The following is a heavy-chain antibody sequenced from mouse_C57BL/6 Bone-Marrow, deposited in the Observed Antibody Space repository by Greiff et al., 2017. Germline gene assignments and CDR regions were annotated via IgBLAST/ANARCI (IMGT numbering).Heavy chain of an antibody. V-gene: IGHV2-3*01. Sequence: VKLMESGPGLVAPSQSLSITCTVSGFSLTSYGVSWVRQPPGKGLEWLGVIWGDGSTNYHSALISRLSISKDNSKSQVFLKLNSLQTDETATYYCAKRGLSPYYYAMDYWGQGTSVTVSS. D-gene: IGHD1-1*02. CDR3: AKRGLSPYYYAMDY. J-gene: IGHJ4*01. CDR2: IWGDGST. CDR1: GFSLTSYG.